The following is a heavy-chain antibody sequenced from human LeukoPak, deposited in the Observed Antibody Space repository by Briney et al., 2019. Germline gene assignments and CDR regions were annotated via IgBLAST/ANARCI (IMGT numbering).Heavy chain of an antibody. CDR2: TYYSGST. CDR3: ARDRRWLRFHGFDI. Sequence: PSETLSLTCTVSGASTRTYYWSWIRQPPGKRLEWIGYTYYSGSTYYNPSLKSRVVISVDTSKNQFSLKLKSVTAADTAVYYCARDRRWLRFHGFDIWGQGTMVTVSS. D-gene: IGHD5-12*01. CDR1: GASTRTYY. J-gene: IGHJ3*02. V-gene: IGHV4-59*12.